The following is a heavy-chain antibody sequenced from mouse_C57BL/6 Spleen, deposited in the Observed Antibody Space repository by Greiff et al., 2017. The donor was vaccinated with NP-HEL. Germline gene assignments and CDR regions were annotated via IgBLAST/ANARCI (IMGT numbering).Heavy chain of an antibody. J-gene: IGHJ4*01. D-gene: IGHD1-1*01. CDR1: GYTFTDYE. V-gene: IGHV1-15*01. Sequence: QVQLQQSGAELVRPGASVTLSCKASGYTFTDYEMHWVKQTPVHGLEWIGAIDPETGGTAYNQKFKGKAILTADKSSSTAYMELRSLTSEDSAVYYCTRSGLGTTVVRAMDYWGQGTSVTVSS. CDR3: TRSGLGTTVVRAMDY. CDR2: IDPETGGT.